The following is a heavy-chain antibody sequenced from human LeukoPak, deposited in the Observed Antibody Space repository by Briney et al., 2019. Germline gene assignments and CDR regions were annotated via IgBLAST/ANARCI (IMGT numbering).Heavy chain of an antibody. CDR3: ARAPPLYYDILTGYLHFDY. Sequence: SQTLSLTCTVSGGSISSGGYYWSWIRQPAGKGLEWIGRIYTCGSTNYNPSLKSRVTMSVDTSKNQFSLKLSSVTAADTAVYYCARAPPLYYDILTGYLHFDYWGQGTLVTVSS. D-gene: IGHD3-9*01. CDR2: IYTCGST. V-gene: IGHV4-61*02. J-gene: IGHJ4*02. CDR1: GGSISSGGYY.